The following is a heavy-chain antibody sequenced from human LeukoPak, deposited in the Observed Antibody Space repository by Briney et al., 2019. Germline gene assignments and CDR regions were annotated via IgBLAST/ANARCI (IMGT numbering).Heavy chain of an antibody. CDR1: GGSISSYY. CDR2: ISDIGSI. Sequence: SETLSLTCTVSGGSISSYYWSWIRQPPGKGLEWIAYISDIGSINYNPSLKSRVTISVDTSKNQFSLKLSSVTAADTAVYYCARHTYGDAGYNWFDPWGQGTLVTVSS. CDR3: ARHTYGDAGYNWFDP. V-gene: IGHV4-59*08. D-gene: IGHD4-17*01. J-gene: IGHJ5*02.